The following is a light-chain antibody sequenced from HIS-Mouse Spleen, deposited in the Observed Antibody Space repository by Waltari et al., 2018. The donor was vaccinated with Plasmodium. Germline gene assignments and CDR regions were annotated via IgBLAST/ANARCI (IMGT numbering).Light chain of an antibody. Sequence: DIQMTQTATPLSTSVGDSVTITCRSSQSIRSYLNWYQQKPGKAPKLLIYAASSLQSGVPSRFSGSGSGTDFTLTISCLQSEDFATYYCQQYYSYPYTFGQGTKLEIK. CDR1: QSIRSY. CDR2: AAS. J-gene: IGKJ2*01. CDR3: QQYYSYPYT. V-gene: IGKV1-39*01.